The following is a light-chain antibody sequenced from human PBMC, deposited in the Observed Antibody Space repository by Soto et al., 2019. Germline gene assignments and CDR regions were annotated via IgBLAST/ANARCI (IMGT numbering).Light chain of an antibody. Sequence: DIVMTQSPDSLAVSLGERATINCKSSQSVFSNSNNKNHLSWFQQKPGHTPKLLIYWASTRESGVPDRLSGSGSGTDFTLPITSLQAEDVAIYYCQHYFAPPVTFGQGTRVEIK. V-gene: IGKV4-1*01. CDR2: WAS. J-gene: IGKJ1*01. CDR3: QHYFAPPVT. CDR1: QSVFSNSNNKNH.